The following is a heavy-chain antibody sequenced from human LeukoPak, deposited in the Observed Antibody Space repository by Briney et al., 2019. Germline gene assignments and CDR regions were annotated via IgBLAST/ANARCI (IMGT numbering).Heavy chain of an antibody. J-gene: IGHJ4*02. CDR2: LYYGGST. V-gene: IGHV4-39*01. D-gene: IGHD6-19*01. Sequence: PSETLSLTCTVSGGSISSSGFYWGWIRQPPGKGLEWIGSLYYGGSTYYNPSLKSRVTISVDTSKKQFSLKLTSVTAADTAVYYCAQSSGWYFDQWGQGTLVTVSS. CDR1: GGSISSSGFY. CDR3: AQSSGWYFDQ.